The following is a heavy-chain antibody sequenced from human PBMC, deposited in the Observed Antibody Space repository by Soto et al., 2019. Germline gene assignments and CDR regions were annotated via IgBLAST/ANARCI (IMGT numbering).Heavy chain of an antibody. CDR1: GFSLNTRGVG. D-gene: IGHD1-26*01. CDR3: AHIIPWVGVGVGRMDV. V-gene: IGHV2-5*02. CDR2: IYWDDDK. Sequence: QITLKESGPTLVKPTQTLTLTCTFSGFSLNTRGVGVGWIRQPPGKALEWLALIYWDDDKRYSPSLKTRLTITKDTSENPVVLTMTNMDPVDTATYYCAHIIPWVGVGVGRMDVWGQGTTVTLSS. J-gene: IGHJ6*02.